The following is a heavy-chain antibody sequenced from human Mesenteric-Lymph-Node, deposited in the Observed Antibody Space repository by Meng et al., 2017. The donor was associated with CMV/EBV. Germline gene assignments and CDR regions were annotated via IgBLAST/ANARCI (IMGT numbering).Heavy chain of an antibody. V-gene: IGHV3-23*01. CDR1: GFTFSSYA. Sequence: GESLKISCAASGFTFSSYAMSWVRQAPGKGLEWVSAIGASGGSTYYSDSVKGRFTISRDNSKNTLYLQMNSLRAEDTAVYYCARVNGDAFDIWGQGTMVTVSS. CDR3: ARVNGDAFDI. CDR2: IGASGGST. J-gene: IGHJ3*02.